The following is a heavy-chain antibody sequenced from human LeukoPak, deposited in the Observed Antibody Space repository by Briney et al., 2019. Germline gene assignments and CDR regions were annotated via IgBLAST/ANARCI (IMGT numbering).Heavy chain of an antibody. CDR3: ARVGFCTSNKCYSYYYYGMGV. J-gene: IGHJ6*02. CDR1: GGSISSSDW. CDR2: IYHSGST. D-gene: IGHD2-2*02. V-gene: IGHV4-4*02. Sequence: SETLSLTCAVSGGSISSSDWWSWVRQPPGKGLEWIGEIYHSGSTNYNPSLKSRVTISVDKSKNQFSLELSSVTAADTAVYYCARVGFCTSNKCYSYYYYGMGVWGQGTTVTVSS.